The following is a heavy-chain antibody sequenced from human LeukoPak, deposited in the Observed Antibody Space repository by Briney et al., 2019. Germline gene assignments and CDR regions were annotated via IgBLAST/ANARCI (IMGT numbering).Heavy chain of an antibody. D-gene: IGHD2-15*01. CDR1: GFTFSSYA. CDR3: AKGTVVAATDFDY. J-gene: IGHJ4*02. V-gene: IGHV3-23*01. CDR2: MSGSGGST. Sequence: GGSLILACAASGFTFSSYAMRWGPQAPGKGVGRVAAMSGSGGSTYYAHSLSGRFPNSRDNSKNPLYLQRNSLRAEGTAVYYGAKGTVVAATDFDYWGQGTLVTVPS.